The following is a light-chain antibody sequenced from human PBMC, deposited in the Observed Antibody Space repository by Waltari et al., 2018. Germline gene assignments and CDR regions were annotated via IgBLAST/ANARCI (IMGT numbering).Light chain of an antibody. Sequence: EIVMTQSPDPLAVSLGERAAINCKSSRSVLYNSNNKNYLAWYQQKPRTPPKLLINGASSRESGVPDRFSGSGSGTDFTLTISSLQAEDVAVYYCQQYYSSPISFGQGTRLEIK. V-gene: IGKV4-1*01. CDR1: RSVLYNSNNKNY. CDR2: GAS. CDR3: QQYYSSPIS. J-gene: IGKJ5*01.